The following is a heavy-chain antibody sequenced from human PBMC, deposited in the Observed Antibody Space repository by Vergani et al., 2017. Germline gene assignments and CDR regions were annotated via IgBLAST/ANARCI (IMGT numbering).Heavy chain of an antibody. Sequence: VQLVESGGGLVQPGGSLRLSCAASGFTFSTYAMHWVRQAPGKGLEYVSGISSNGGSTYYANSVKGRFTISRDNSKNTLFLLMGSLRAEDMAVYYCASDQEGHSSSSPPDYWGQGTLVTVSS. CDR2: ISSNGGST. J-gene: IGHJ4*02. CDR1: GFTFSTYA. V-gene: IGHV3-64*01. D-gene: IGHD6-6*01. CDR3: ASDQEGHSSSSPPDY.